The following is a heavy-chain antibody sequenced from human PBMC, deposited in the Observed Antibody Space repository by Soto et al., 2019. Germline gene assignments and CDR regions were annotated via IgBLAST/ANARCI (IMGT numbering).Heavy chain of an antibody. CDR1: GFTFTSSA. CDR3: AAGKASFYYYMDV. V-gene: IGHV1-58*02. J-gene: IGHJ6*03. CDR2: IVVGSGNT. Sequence: ASVKVSCKASGFTFTSSAMQWVRQAHGQRLEWIGWIVVGSGNTNYAQKFQERVTITRDMSTSAAYMELSSLRSEDTAVYYCAAGKASFYYYMDVWGKGTTVTVSS.